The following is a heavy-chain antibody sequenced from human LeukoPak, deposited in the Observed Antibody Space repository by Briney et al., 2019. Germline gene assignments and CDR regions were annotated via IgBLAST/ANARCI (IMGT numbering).Heavy chain of an antibody. Sequence: GGSLRLSCAASGFTFSSYWMSWGRQAPGKGLEWVANIKQDGSEKYYVDSVKGRFTISRDNAKNSLYLQMNSLRAEDTAVYYCARVLWSPITIFGVVATDYQQCYHMDVWGKGTTVTVSS. J-gene: IGHJ6*04. V-gene: IGHV3-7*01. CDR1: GFTFSSYW. CDR2: IKQDGSEK. CDR3: ARVLWSPITIFGVVATDYQQCYHMDV. D-gene: IGHD3-3*01.